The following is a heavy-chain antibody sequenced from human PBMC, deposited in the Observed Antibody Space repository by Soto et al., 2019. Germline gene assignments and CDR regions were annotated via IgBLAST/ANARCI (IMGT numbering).Heavy chain of an antibody. J-gene: IGHJ6*02. CDR3: ASSVAKYYYYGMDV. V-gene: IGHV1-69*12. D-gene: IGHD5-12*01. CDR2: IIPIFGTA. Sequence: QVQXXXXXAEVKKPGSSVKVSCKASGGTFSSYAISWVRQAPGQGLEWMGGIIPIFGTANYAQKFQGRVTITADESTSTAYMELSSLRSEDTAVYYCASSVAKYYYYGMDVWGQGTTVTVSS. CDR1: GGTFSSYA.